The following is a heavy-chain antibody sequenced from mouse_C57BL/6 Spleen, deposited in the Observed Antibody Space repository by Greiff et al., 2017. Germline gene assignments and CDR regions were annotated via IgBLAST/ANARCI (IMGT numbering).Heavy chain of an antibody. CDR3: ARSDHYDGRAAY. Sequence: VQLQQPGAELVKPGASVKLSCKASGYTFTSYWMNWVKQRPGQGLEWIGMIHPNGGGTNYNEKFKSKATLTVDKSSSTAYMQLSSLTSEDSAVYFCARSDHYDGRAAYWGQGTLVTVSA. V-gene: IGHV1-64*01. J-gene: IGHJ3*01. D-gene: IGHD1-2*01. CDR1: GYTFTSYW. CDR2: IHPNGGGT.